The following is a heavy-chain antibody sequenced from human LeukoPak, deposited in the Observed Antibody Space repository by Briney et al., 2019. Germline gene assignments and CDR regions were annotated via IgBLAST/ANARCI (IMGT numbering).Heavy chain of an antibody. J-gene: IGHJ5*02. CDR1: GFTFSSYA. D-gene: IGHD6-6*01. CDR3: ARDIAALTYHYPRPTSGNWFDP. Sequence: QSGGSLRLSCAASGFTFSSYAMHWVRQAPGKGLEWVAVISYDGSNKYYADSVKGRFTISRDNSKNTLYLQMNSLRAEDTAVYYCARDIAALTYHYPRPTSGNWFDPWGQGTLVTVSS. V-gene: IGHV3-30-3*01. CDR2: ISYDGSNK.